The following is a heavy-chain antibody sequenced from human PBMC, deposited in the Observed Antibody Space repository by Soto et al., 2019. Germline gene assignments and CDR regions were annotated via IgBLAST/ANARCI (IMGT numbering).Heavy chain of an antibody. Sequence: PSETLSLTCTVSGGSISSSSYYWGWIRQPPGKGLEWIGSIYYSGSTYYNPSLKSRVTISVDTSKNQFSLKLSSVTAADTAVYYCARGMRGWFDPWGQGTLVTVSS. CDR1: GGSISSSSYY. CDR3: ARGMRGWFDP. J-gene: IGHJ5*02. CDR2: IYYSGST. D-gene: IGHD2-8*01. V-gene: IGHV4-39*07.